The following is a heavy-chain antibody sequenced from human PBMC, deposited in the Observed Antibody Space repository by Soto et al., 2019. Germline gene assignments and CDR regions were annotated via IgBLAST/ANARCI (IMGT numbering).Heavy chain of an antibody. Sequence: ASVKVSCKASGYTFTGYYMHWVRQAPGQGLEWMGWINPNSGGTNYAQKFQGWVTMTRDTSISKAYMELSRLRSDDTAAYYCARDGSGYLPNFDYWGQGTLVTVSS. J-gene: IGHJ4*02. CDR2: INPNSGGT. CDR3: ARDGSGYLPNFDY. D-gene: IGHD3-3*01. V-gene: IGHV1-2*04. CDR1: GYTFTGYY.